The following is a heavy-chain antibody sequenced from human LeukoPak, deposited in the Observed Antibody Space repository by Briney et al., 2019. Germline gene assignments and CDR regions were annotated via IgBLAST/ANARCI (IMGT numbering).Heavy chain of an antibody. CDR1: GGSISSSSYY. J-gene: IGHJ5*02. D-gene: IGHD2-2*02. Sequence: SETLSLTCTVSGGSISSSSYYWGWIRQPPGKGLEWIGSIYYSGSTYYNPSLKSRVTISVGTSKNQFSLKLSSVTAADTAVYYCARDGVVVPAAISNWFDPWGQGTLVTVSS. CDR3: ARDGVVVPAAISNWFDP. CDR2: IYYSGST. V-gene: IGHV4-39*07.